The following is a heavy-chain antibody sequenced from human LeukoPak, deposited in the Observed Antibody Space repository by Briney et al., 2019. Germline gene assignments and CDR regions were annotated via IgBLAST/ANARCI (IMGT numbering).Heavy chain of an antibody. CDR3: ARQPSSWFTSFDS. D-gene: IGHD6-13*01. CDR2: IYYSGST. CDR1: GGSLSSYF. V-gene: IGHV4-59*01. Sequence: PSETLSLTCTVSGGSLSSYFWSRIRQPPGKGLDWIAYIYYSGSTNYNPSLKGRVTISVDTSKNQFSLKLSSVTAADTAVYYCARQPSSWFTSFDSWGQGTLVTVSS. J-gene: IGHJ4*02.